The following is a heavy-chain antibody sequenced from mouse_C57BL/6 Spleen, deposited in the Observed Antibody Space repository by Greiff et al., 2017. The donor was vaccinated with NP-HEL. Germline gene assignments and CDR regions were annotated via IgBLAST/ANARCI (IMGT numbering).Heavy chain of an antibody. CDR1: GYAFSSSW. V-gene: IGHV1-82*01. Sequence: VKLQQSGPELVKPGASVKISCKASGYAFSSSWMNWVKQRPGKGLEWIGRIYPGDGDTNYNGKFKGKATLTADKSSSTAYMQLSSLTSEDSAVYFCARSGLGVKGFAYWGQGTLVTVSA. CDR2: IYPGDGDT. CDR3: ARSGLGVKGFAY. D-gene: IGHD1-3*01. J-gene: IGHJ3*01.